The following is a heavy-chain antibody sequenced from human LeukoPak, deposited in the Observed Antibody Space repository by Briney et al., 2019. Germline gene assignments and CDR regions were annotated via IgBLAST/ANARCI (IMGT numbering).Heavy chain of an antibody. CDR3: ARVFYYYMDV. V-gene: IGHV1-69*13. CDR1: GGTFSSHA. J-gene: IGHJ6*03. CDR2: IIPIFGTA. Sequence: SVKVSCKASGGTFSSHAISWVRQAPGQGLEWMGGIIPIFGTANYTQKFQGRVTITADESTSTAYMELSSLRSEDTAVYYCARVFYYYMDVWGKGTTVTVSS.